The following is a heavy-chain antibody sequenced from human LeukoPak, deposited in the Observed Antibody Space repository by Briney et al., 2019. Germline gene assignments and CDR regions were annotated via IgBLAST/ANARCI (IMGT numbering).Heavy chain of an antibody. Sequence: GGSLRLSCAASGFTFSSYAMSWVRQAPGKGLEWVSAISGSGGSTYYADSVKGRFTISRDNSKNSLYLQMNSLRTEDTALYYCAKDGPRSSSSGMAYWGQGTLVTVSS. V-gene: IGHV3-23*01. CDR2: ISGSGGST. J-gene: IGHJ4*02. CDR1: GFTFSSYA. CDR3: AKDGPRSSSSGMAY. D-gene: IGHD6-6*01.